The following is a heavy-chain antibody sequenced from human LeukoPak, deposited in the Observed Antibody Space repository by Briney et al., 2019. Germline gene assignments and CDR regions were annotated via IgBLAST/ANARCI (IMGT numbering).Heavy chain of an antibody. CDR2: ISYYGNT. CDR1: GGSISSYY. J-gene: IGHJ4*02. CDR3: ARVIVPDQWEVYNAYYFDY. Sequence: SETLSLTCTVSGGSISSYYWSWIRQPPGKGLEWIGFISYYGNTNYSPSLQSRLTISVDRSKSQFSLRLSSVNAADTAIYYCARVIVPDQWEVYNAYYFDYWGQGTLVTVSS. D-gene: IGHD1-26*01. V-gene: IGHV4-59*01.